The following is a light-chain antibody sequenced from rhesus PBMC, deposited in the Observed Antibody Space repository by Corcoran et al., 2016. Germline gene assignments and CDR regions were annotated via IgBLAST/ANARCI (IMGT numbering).Light chain of an antibody. V-gene: IGKV1-28*02. CDR1: QGISSY. CDR2: AAS. J-gene: IGKJ4*01. CDR3: LHPNSYPLT. Sequence: DIQMTQSPSSLSASVGDTVTITCRASQGISSYLHWFQQKPGKAPKLLIYAASSLESGVPSRFSGSGSGTDFTLTIISLQPEDFAIYYCLHPNSYPLTFGGGTKVELK.